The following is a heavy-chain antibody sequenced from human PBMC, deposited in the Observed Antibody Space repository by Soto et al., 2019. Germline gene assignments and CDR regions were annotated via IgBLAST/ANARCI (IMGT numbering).Heavy chain of an antibody. V-gene: IGHV3-23*01. CDR2: ISGRGGSV. D-gene: IGHD6-13*01. CDR3: ATLVLHATLFSRRFSRVDY. J-gene: IGHJ4*02. Sequence: GGSLRLSCAASGFTFSISAVSWFRQVPGKGLDWVSGISGRGGSVYAADSGTGGFSISRDTSTNALYLPMNTLRAEDTELYYCATLVLHATLFSRRFSRVDYWGQATLVQASS. CDR1: GFTFSISA.